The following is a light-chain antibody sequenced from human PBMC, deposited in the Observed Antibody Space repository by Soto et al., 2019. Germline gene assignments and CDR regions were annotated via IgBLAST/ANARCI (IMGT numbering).Light chain of an antibody. V-gene: IGKV2-30*01. CDR2: QVS. J-gene: IGKJ5*01. CDR3: MQGTHWPIT. CDR1: QSLLYSDGNIY. Sequence: DVVMTQTPLSLSVTPGQPASISCKSSQSLLYSDGNIYVYWFQQRPGQSPRRLIYQVSNRDSGVPDRFSGSGAGTDFTLKISRVEAEDVGVYYCMQGTHWPITFGQGTRLEIK.